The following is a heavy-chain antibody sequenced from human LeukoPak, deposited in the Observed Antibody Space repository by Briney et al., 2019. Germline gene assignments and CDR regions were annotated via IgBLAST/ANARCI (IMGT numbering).Heavy chain of an antibody. Sequence: SETLSLTCTVSGGSISSSSYYWGWIRQPPGKGLEWIGSIYYSGNTNYNPSLKSRVTISVDTSKNQFSLKLTSVTAADTAVYYCARGSPYYYDPIDYWGQGTLVTVSS. CDR2: IYYSGNT. V-gene: IGHV4-39*07. D-gene: IGHD3-22*01. CDR3: ARGSPYYYDPIDY. CDR1: GGSISSSSYY. J-gene: IGHJ4*02.